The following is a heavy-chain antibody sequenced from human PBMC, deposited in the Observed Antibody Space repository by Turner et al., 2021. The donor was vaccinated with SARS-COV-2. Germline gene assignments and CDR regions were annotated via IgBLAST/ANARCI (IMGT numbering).Heavy chain of an antibody. D-gene: IGHD4-17*01. Sequence: QVQLVQSGAEVKKPGASVKVSCKASGYTFTGYYMHWVRQAPGQGLEWMGWINPNSGGTNYAQKFQGRVTMTRDTSIRTAYLELSRLRSDDTAVYYCARGASVTPDRYYYYYFGMDVWGQGTTVTVSS. CDR1: GYTFTGYY. CDR3: ARGASVTPDRYYYYYFGMDV. V-gene: IGHV1-2*02. CDR2: INPNSGGT. J-gene: IGHJ6*02.